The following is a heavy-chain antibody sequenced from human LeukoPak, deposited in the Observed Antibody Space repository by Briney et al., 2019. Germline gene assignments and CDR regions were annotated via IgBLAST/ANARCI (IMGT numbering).Heavy chain of an antibody. Sequence: SETLSLTCAVYGGSLSGYYWSWIRQPPGKGLEWIGEINHSGSTNYNPSLKSRVTISVDTSKNQFSLKLSSVTAADTAVYYCARGARWLRDYYYMDVWGKGTTVTVSS. D-gene: IGHD5-12*01. CDR3: ARGARWLRDYYYMDV. J-gene: IGHJ6*03. CDR2: INHSGST. CDR1: GGSLSGYY. V-gene: IGHV4-34*01.